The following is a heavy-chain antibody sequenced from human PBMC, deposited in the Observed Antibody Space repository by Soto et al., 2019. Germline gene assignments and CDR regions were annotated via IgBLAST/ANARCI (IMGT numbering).Heavy chain of an antibody. Sequence: EVQLLESGGGLVQPGGSLRLSCAASGFTLSSYAMNWVRQAPGKGLEWVSTISGSGGGTYYADSVKGRFTISSDNSKNTLYLQMNSLRAEDTAVYHCAKVGWDTMTTVTKGYFQHWGQGTLVTVSS. CDR3: AKVGWDTMTTVTKGYFQH. V-gene: IGHV3-23*01. CDR2: ISGSGGGT. D-gene: IGHD4-17*01. J-gene: IGHJ1*01. CDR1: GFTLSSYA.